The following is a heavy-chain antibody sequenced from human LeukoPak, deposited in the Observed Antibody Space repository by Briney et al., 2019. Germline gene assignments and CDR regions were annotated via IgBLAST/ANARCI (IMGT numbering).Heavy chain of an antibody. D-gene: IGHD3-22*01. J-gene: IGHJ4*02. V-gene: IGHV3-23*01. CDR3: AKGITMIVVVIDLDY. CDR1: GFTFSSYA. Sequence: WGSLRLSCAASGFTFSSYAMSWVRQAPGKGLEWVSAISGSGGSTYYADPVKGRFTISRDNSKHTLYLQMNSLRAEDTAVYYCAKGITMIVVVIDLDYWGQGTLVTVSS. CDR2: ISGSGGST.